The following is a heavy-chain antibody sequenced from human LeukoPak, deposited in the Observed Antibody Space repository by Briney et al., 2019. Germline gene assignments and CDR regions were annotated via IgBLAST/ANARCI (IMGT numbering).Heavy chain of an antibody. V-gene: IGHV3-9*01. CDR3: ANLNAPYWGNFDY. D-gene: IGHD3-16*01. CDR1: GFTFDDYA. J-gene: IGHJ4*02. Sequence: GGSLRLSCAASGFTFDDYAMHWVRQAPGKGLEWVSGISWNSGTIDYADSVKGRFTISRDNSKSTLYLQMNSLRAEDTAVYYCANLNAPYWGNFDYWGQGTLVTVSS. CDR2: ISWNSGTI.